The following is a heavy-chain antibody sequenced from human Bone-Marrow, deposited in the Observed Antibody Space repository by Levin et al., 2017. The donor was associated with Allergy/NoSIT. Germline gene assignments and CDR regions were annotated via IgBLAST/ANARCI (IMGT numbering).Heavy chain of an antibody. V-gene: IGHV1-69*13. Sequence: SVKVSCKASGDTFYTYPVSWVRQAPGQGLEWMGGIIPMSSTTKYAQKFKGRITITADESTNTAFMELSSLRSEDTAVYYCASHPTTVLTSYLDYWGQGTLVTVSP. CDR2: IIPMSSTT. J-gene: IGHJ4*02. D-gene: IGHD4/OR15-4a*01. CDR1: GDTFYTYP. CDR3: ASHPTTVLTSYLDY.